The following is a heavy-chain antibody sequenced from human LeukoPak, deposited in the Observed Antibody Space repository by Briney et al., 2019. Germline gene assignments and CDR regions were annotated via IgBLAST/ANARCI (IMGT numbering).Heavy chain of an antibody. CDR2: ISSSGSTI. J-gene: IGHJ6*04. CDR1: GFTFSSYE. V-gene: IGHV3-48*03. Sequence: AGGSLRLSCAASGFTFSSYEMNWVRQAPGKGLEWVSYISSSGSTIYYADSVKGRFTISRDNAKNSLYLQMNSLRTEDTAVYYCAELGTTMIGGVWGKGTTVTISS. D-gene: IGHD3-10*02. CDR3: AELGTTMIGGV.